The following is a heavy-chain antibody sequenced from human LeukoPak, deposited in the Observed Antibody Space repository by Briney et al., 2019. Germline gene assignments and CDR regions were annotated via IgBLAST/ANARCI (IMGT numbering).Heavy chain of an antibody. CDR1: GFTFSRYA. Sequence: GGSLRLSCAASGFTFSRYAISWVRQAPGKGLEWISVISYSGGRTYYADSVKGRFTISRDNSKNTLYLQMNSLRAEDTAVYYCAKDDVRDGYNFFDYWGQGTLVTVSP. CDR2: ISYSGGRT. CDR3: AKDDVRDGYNFFDY. D-gene: IGHD5-24*01. V-gene: IGHV3-23*01. J-gene: IGHJ4*02.